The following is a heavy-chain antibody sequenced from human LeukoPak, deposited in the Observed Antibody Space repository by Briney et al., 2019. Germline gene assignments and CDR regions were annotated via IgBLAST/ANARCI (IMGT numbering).Heavy chain of an antibody. Sequence: PSETLSLTCIVSGGSISSYYWSWTRQPAGKGLEWIGRIYTSGSTNYNPSLKSRVTMSVDTSKNQFSLKLSSVTAADTAVYYCARVSRSSSREDYWGQGTLVTVSS. D-gene: IGHD6-6*01. V-gene: IGHV4-4*07. CDR2: IYTSGST. CDR1: GGSISSYY. CDR3: ARVSRSSSREDY. J-gene: IGHJ4*02.